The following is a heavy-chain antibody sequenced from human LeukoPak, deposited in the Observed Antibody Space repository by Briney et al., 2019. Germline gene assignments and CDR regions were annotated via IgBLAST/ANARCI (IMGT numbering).Heavy chain of an antibody. CDR3: ARMYDILTGHWFDP. CDR1: GYTFTSYG. V-gene: IGHV1-18*01. Sequence: GASVKVSCKASGYTFTSYGISWVRQATGQGLEWMGWISAYNGNTNYAQKLQGRVTMTTDTSTSTAYMELRSLRSDDTAVYYCARMYDILTGHWFDPWGQGTLVTVSS. D-gene: IGHD3-9*01. CDR2: ISAYNGNT. J-gene: IGHJ5*02.